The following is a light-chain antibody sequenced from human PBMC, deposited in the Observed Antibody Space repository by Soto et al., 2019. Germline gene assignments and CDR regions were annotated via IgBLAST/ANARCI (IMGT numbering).Light chain of an antibody. CDR3: AAWDDSLSGVV. Sequence: QSVLTQSPSASGTPGQRVTISCSGTTSNIGSNYVYWYQQLPGTAPKLLIYSNNQRPSGVPDRFSGSKSGTSASLAISGLRSEDEADYYCAAWDDSLSGVVFGGGTKLNVL. CDR1: TSNIGSNY. CDR2: SNN. J-gene: IGLJ2*01. V-gene: IGLV1-47*02.